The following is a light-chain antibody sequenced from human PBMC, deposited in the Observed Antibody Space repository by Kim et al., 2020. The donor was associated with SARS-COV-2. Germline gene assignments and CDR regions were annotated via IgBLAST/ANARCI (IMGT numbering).Light chain of an antibody. J-gene: IGLJ1*01. Sequence: HVQTAAITCSGYKLGDKYVSWYQQKPGQSPVVVIYQDKQRPSGIPERFSGSNSGNTATLTISGTQAMDEADYYCQAWDSSTHNYVFGAGTKVTVL. CDR1: KLGDKY. CDR3: QAWDSSTHNYV. CDR2: QDK. V-gene: IGLV3-1*01.